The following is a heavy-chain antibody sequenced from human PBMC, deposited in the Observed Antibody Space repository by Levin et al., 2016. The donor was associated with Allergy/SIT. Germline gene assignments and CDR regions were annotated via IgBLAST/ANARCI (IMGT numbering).Heavy chain of an antibody. J-gene: IGHJ5*01. Sequence: WIRQPPGKGLEWIGYIDYSGNTNYNPSLKSRVTISVDTSKNQFSLKLNSVTTADTAVYYCARAESSGRFRNWFDPWGQGTLVTVSS. V-gene: IGHV4-59*01. CDR2: IDYSGNT. D-gene: IGHD6-19*01. CDR3: ARAESSGRFRNWFDP.